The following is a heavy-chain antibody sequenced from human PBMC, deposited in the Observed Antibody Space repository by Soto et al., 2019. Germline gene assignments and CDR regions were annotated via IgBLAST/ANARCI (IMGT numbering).Heavy chain of an antibody. Sequence: SETLSLTCTVSGGSISSYYWSWIRQPPGRGLEWIGYISYSGSTNYNPSLKSRVTISVDTSKNQFSLKLSSVTAADTAVYYCATRFKYGSVTSPWDDWGPGTLVT. CDR1: GGSISSYY. CDR3: ATRFKYGSVTSPWDD. J-gene: IGHJ4*02. CDR2: ISYSGST. V-gene: IGHV4-59*01. D-gene: IGHD3-10*01.